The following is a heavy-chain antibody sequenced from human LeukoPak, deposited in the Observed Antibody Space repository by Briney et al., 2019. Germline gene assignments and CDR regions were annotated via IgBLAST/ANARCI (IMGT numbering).Heavy chain of an antibody. CDR3: ARASLGYCSGGSRSGQHYYGMDV. CDR1: GGTFSSYA. D-gene: IGHD2-15*01. Sequence: GASVKVSCKASGGTFSSYAISWVRQAPGQGLEWMGGIIPIFGTANYAQKFQGRVTITADESTSTAYMELSSLRSEDTAVYYCARASLGYCSGGSRSGQHYYGMDVWGQGTTVTVSS. J-gene: IGHJ6*02. CDR2: IIPIFGTA. V-gene: IGHV1-69*13.